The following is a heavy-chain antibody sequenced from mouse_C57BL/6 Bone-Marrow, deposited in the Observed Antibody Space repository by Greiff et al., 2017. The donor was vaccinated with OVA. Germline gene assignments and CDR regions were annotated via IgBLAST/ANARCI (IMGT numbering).Heavy chain of an antibody. V-gene: IGHV1-64*01. CDR2: IHPNSGST. CDR1: GYTFTSYW. CDR3: ARSYYYDYDVWYAMDY. D-gene: IGHD2-4*01. Sequence: VQLQQPGAELVKPGASVKLSCTASGYTFTSYWMHWVKQRPGQGLEWIGMIHPNSGSTNYNEKFKSKATLTVDKSSSTAYMQLSSLTSEDSAVYYGARSYYYDYDVWYAMDYWGQGTSVTVSS. J-gene: IGHJ4*01.